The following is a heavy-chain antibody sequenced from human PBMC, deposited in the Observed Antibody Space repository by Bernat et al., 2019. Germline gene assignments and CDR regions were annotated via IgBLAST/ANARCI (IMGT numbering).Heavy chain of an antibody. J-gene: IGHJ4*02. V-gene: IGHV3-74*01. CDR2: INSDGSST. CDR1: GFTFSSYW. CDR3: ATPPGMKLPPLY. Sequence: EVQLVESGGGLVQPGGSLRLSCAASGFTFSSYWMHWVRQAPGKGLVWVSRINSDGSSTSYADSVKGRFTISRDNAKNTLYLQMNSLRAEDTAVYYCATPPGMKLPPLYWGQGTLVTVSS. D-gene: IGHD1-7*01.